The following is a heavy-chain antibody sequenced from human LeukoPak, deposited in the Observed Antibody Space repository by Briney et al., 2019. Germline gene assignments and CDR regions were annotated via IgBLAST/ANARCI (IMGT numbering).Heavy chain of an antibody. V-gene: IGHV3-7*01. CDR2: IRQDGSDK. CDR1: GFTFSSCW. D-gene: IGHD1-1*01. CDR3: ARDGGTGIPFDY. J-gene: IGHJ4*02. Sequence: GGSLRLSCAASGFTFSSCWMSWVRQAPGKGLEWVANIRQDGSDKYYVDSVKGRFTISRDNAKNSLYLQMNSLRAEDTAIYYCARDGGTGIPFDYWGQGTLVTVSS.